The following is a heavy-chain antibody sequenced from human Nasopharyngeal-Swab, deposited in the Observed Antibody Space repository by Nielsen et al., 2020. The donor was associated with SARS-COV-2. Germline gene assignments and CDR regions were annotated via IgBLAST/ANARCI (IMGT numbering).Heavy chain of an antibody. J-gene: IGHJ4*02. V-gene: IGHV3-30*18. D-gene: IGHD3-22*01. Sequence: GESLKISCAASGFTFSSCGMHWVRQAPGKGLEWVAVISYDGSNKYYADSVKGRFTISRDNSKNTLYLQMNSLRAEDTAVYYCAKGRRTMIVVGPFDYWGQGTLVTVSS. CDR1: GFTFSSCG. CDR2: ISYDGSNK. CDR3: AKGRRTMIVVGPFDY.